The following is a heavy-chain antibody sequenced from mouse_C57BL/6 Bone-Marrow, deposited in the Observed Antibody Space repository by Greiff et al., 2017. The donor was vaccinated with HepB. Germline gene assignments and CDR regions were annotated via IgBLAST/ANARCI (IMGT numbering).Heavy chain of an antibody. CDR1: GYTFTSYW. J-gene: IGHJ1*03. Sequence: QVQLQQPGAELVKPGASVKLSCKASGYTFTSYWMQWVKQRPGQGLEWIGEIAPSDSYTNYNQKFKGKATLTVDTSSSTAYMQLSSLTSEDSAVYYCARLYYGSSYGYFDVWGTGTTVTVSS. V-gene: IGHV1-50*01. D-gene: IGHD1-1*01. CDR2: IAPSDSYT. CDR3: ARLYYGSSYGYFDV.